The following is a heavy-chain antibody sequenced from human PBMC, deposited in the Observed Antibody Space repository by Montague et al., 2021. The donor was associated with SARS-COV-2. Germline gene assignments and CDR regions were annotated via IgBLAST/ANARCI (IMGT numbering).Heavy chain of an antibody. Sequence: SETLSLTCTVSGGSVSSGTYYWGWIRQPPGKGLEWIGSIYYTGSRYYTPSLTSRLTISVDTSRYQFSLELTSVTAADTAIYYCARAGGFDNSGYVGRLRTYYFDYWGQGLLVTVSS. CDR2: IYYTGSR. D-gene: IGHD3-22*01. J-gene: IGHJ4*02. CDR3: ARAGGFDNSGYVGRLRTYYFDY. CDR1: GGSVSSGTYY. V-gene: IGHV4-39*07.